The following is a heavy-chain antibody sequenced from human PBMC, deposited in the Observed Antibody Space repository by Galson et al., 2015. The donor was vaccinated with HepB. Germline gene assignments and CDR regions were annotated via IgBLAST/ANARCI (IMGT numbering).Heavy chain of an antibody. V-gene: IGHV3-30-3*01. J-gene: IGHJ4*02. D-gene: IGHD2-21*01. CDR3: ARQGGPESIHFDY. CDR2: ISYDGSNK. Sequence: SLRLSCAASGFTFSSYAMHWVRQAPGKGLEWVAVISYDGSNKYYADSVKGRFTISRDNSKNTLYLQMNSLRAEDTAVYYCARQGGPESIHFDYWGQGTLVTVSS. CDR1: GFTFSSYA.